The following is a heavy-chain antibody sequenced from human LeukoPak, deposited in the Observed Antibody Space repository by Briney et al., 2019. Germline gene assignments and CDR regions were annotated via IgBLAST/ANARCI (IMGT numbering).Heavy chain of an antibody. CDR1: GGSFSGYY. V-gene: IGHV4-34*01. CDR2: INHSGST. Sequence: PSETLSLTCAVYGGSFSGYYWSWIRQPPGKGLEWIGEINHSGSTNYNPSLKSRVTISVDTSKNQFSLKLSSVTAADTAVYYCARAFRPVVAAFYWYFDPWGRGTLVTVSS. J-gene: IGHJ2*01. CDR3: ARAFRPVVAAFYWYFDP. D-gene: IGHD2-15*01.